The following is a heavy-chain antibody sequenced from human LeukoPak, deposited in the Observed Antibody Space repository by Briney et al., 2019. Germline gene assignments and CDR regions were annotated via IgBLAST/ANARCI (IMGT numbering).Heavy chain of an antibody. Sequence: WGSLSLSCVGSGFSFSSYGMSWVRQAPGKGLEWVSAISGSGESTYNAGSVQGRFTISRDNSKNTVYLQMSSLRAEDTAVYYCAKDSPTILSSSWLHYFDNWGQGTLVTVSS. V-gene: IGHV3-23*01. CDR2: ISGSGEST. CDR1: GFSFSSYG. J-gene: IGHJ4*02. CDR3: AKDSPTILSSSWLHYFDN. D-gene: IGHD6-13*01.